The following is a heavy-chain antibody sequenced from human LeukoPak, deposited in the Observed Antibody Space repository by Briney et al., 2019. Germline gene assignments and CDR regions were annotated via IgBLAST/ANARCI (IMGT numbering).Heavy chain of an antibody. CDR1: GGSISSSSYY. CDR3: AKHDYGGNSSDAFDI. J-gene: IGHJ3*02. V-gene: IGHV4-39*07. CDR2: IYYSGGT. D-gene: IGHD4-23*01. Sequence: SETLSLTCTVSGGSISSSSYYWGWIRQPPGKGLEWIGSIYYSGGTYYNPSLKSRVTISVDTSKNQFSLKLSSVTAADTAVYYCAKHDYGGNSSDAFDIWGQGTMVTVSS.